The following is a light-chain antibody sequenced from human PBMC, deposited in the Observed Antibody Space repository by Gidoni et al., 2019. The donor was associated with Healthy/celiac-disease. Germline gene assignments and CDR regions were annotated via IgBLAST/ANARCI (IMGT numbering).Light chain of an antibody. Sequence: ELVLTQSPGTLSLSPGERATLSCRASQSVGSSYLAWYQQKPGQAPRLLIYGASSRATGIPDRFSGSGSGTDFTLTISRLEPEDFAVYYCQQYGSSTGTFGQGTKLEIK. CDR3: QQYGSSTGT. V-gene: IGKV3-20*01. CDR2: GAS. CDR1: QSVGSSY. J-gene: IGKJ2*01.